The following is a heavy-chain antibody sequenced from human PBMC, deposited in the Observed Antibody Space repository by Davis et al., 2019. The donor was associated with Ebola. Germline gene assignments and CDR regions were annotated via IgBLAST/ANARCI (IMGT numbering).Heavy chain of an antibody. V-gene: IGHV3-20*04. CDR3: ARRVYDSRGYYYFDY. D-gene: IGHD3-22*01. CDR2: ISWNGGIT. J-gene: IGHJ4*02. CDR1: EFIFRGHA. Sequence: PGGSLRLSCAASEFIFRGHAMTWVRQAPGKGLDWVSGISWNGGITGYADSVKGRFTVSRDNAKNSLYLQMNSLRAEDTAFYYCARRVYDSRGYYYFDYWGQGTLVSVSS.